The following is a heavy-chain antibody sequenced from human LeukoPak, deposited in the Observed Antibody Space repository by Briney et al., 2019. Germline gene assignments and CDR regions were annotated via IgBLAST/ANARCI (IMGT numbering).Heavy chain of an antibody. Sequence: ASVKVSCKASGYTFTSYGISWVRQAPGQGLEWMGWINPHSGGTDHAQKFQGRVTMTRDTSISTACMELSRLRSDDTAVYYCASGNVGLDYYYYYYMDVWGKGTTVTVSS. CDR3: ASGNVGLDYYYYYYMDV. J-gene: IGHJ6*03. D-gene: IGHD1-1*01. V-gene: IGHV1-2*02. CDR1: GYTFTSYG. CDR2: INPHSGGT.